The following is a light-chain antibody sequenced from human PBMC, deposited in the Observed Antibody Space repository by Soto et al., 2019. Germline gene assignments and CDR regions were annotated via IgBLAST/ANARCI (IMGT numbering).Light chain of an antibody. CDR3: CSYAGSPRYV. J-gene: IGLJ1*01. Sequence: QSALTQPRSVSGSPGQSVTISCTGTSSDVGGYNYVSWYQQDPGKAPKVMIYDVSERPSGVPDRFSGSKSGNTASLTISGLQAEDEADYYCCSYAGSPRYVFGTGTKVTVL. V-gene: IGLV2-11*01. CDR2: DVS. CDR1: SSDVGGYNY.